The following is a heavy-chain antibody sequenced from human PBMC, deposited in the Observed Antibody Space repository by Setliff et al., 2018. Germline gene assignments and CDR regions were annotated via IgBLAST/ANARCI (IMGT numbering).Heavy chain of an antibody. V-gene: IGHV1-46*01. J-gene: IGHJ3*01. CDR2: INPSGGST. Sequence: GPSVKVSCKASGYTFTSYYMHWVRQAPGQGLEWMGIINPSGGSTSYAQKFQGRVTMTRDTSASTAYMELSSLRSEDTAVYYCARDPRGNYYDSSGYSPWGQGTMVTVSS. D-gene: IGHD3-22*01. CDR3: ARDPRGNYYDSSGYSP. CDR1: GYTFTSYY.